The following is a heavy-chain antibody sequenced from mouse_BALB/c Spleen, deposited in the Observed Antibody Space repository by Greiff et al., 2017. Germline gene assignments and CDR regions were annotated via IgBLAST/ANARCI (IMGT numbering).Heavy chain of an antibody. Sequence: EVHLVESGGGLVKPGGSLKLSCAASGFTFSSYAMSWVRQTPEKRLEWVASISSGGSTYYPDSVKGRFTISRDNARNILYLQMSSLRSEDTAMYYCARGGEVLPIYAMDYWGQGTSVTVSS. CDR2: ISSGGST. J-gene: IGHJ4*01. D-gene: IGHD2-1*01. CDR3: ARGGEVLPIYAMDY. V-gene: IGHV5-6-5*01. CDR1: GFTFSSYA.